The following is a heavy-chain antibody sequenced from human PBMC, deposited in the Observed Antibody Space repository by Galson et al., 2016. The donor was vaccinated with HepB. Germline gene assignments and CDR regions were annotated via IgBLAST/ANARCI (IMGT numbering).Heavy chain of an antibody. CDR2: ISGNTNHI. CDR3: VRDSGYCSDDICHYWFAP. J-gene: IGHJ5*02. V-gene: IGHV3-21*01. D-gene: IGHD2-15*01. CDR1: GFIFSAYS. Sequence: SLRLSCAGSGFIFSAYSLNWVRQAPGKGLEWISSISGNTNHIYYADSVRGRFTISRDNAKNALFLQMSSLSAEDTAVYYCVRDSGYCSDDICHYWFAPWGRGTLVTVSS.